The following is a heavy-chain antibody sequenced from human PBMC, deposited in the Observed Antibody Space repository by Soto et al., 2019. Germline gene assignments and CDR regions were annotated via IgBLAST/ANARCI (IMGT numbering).Heavy chain of an antibody. J-gene: IGHJ6*02. CDR3: ARDGYCSSISCYGGDYYYYYGMDV. D-gene: IGHD2-2*03. V-gene: IGHV1-18*04. CDR2: ISAYNGDT. Sequence: ASVKVSCKASGYTFTTYGISWVRQAPGQGLEWMGWISAYNGDTKYAQKLQGRVTMTTDTSTSTAYMELRSLRSDDTAGYYCARDGYCSSISCYGGDYYYYYGMDVWGQGTTVTVSS. CDR1: GYTFTTYG.